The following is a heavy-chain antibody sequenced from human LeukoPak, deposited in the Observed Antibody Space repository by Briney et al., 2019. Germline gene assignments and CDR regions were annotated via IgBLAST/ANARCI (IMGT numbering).Heavy chain of an antibody. J-gene: IGHJ4*02. CDR3: ARYSSGWYHFDS. Sequence: ASVTVSCKASGYTFTSHGISWVRQAPGQGLEWMGLISAYNGNTNYAQKLQGRVTITTDTSTSTAYMEMRSLRSDDTAVYYCARYSSGWYHFDSWGQGTLVTVSS. D-gene: IGHD6-19*01. CDR1: GYTFTSHG. V-gene: IGHV1-18*01. CDR2: ISAYNGNT.